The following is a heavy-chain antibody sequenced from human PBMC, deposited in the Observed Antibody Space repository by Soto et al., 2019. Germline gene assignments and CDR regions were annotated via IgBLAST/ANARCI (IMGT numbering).Heavy chain of an antibody. CDR3: ATHNPRGYSGYTPLTNYYGMDV. Sequence: QVQLVQSGAEVKKPGSSVKVSCKASGGTFSSYTISWVRQAPGQGLEWMGRIIPILGIANYAQKFQGRVTIPADKSTRTTSMELSSLRSEDTAVYYCATHNPRGYSGYTPLTNYYGMDVWGQGTTVTVSS. J-gene: IGHJ6*02. D-gene: IGHD5-12*01. CDR2: IIPILGIA. CDR1: GGTFSSYT. V-gene: IGHV1-69*02.